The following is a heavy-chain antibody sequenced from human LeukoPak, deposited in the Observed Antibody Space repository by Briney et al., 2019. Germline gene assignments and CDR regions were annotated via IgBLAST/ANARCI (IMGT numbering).Heavy chain of an antibody. CDR1: DGSISSYY. CDR3: ARLVSYSDC. D-gene: IGHD2-21*01. CDR2: IHSSGST. Sequence: LETLSLTCTVSDGSISSYYWSWIRQPPGKGLEWIGYIHSSGSTHYNPSLRSRVTTSLDTSKNQFSLKLSSVTAADTAVYYCARLVSYSDCWGQGTLVTVSS. J-gene: IGHJ4*02. V-gene: IGHV4-4*09.